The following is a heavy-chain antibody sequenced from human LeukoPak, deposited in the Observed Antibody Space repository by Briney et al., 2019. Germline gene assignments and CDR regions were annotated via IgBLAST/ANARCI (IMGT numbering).Heavy chain of an antibody. CDR1: GFTFSSYA. CDR2: ISYDGSNK. D-gene: IGHD4-23*01. CDR3: ARDIGGRGSSYFDY. J-gene: IGHJ4*02. Sequence: GGTLTLSCTASGFTFSSYAMHWVRQAPGKGLERVAVISYDGSNKYYADSVKGRFTISRDNSKNTLYLQMNSLRAEDTAVYYCARDIGGRGSSYFDYWGQGTLVTVSS. V-gene: IGHV3-30*04.